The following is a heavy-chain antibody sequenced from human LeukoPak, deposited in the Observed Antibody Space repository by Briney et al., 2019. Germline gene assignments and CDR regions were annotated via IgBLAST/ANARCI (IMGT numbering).Heavy chain of an antibody. Sequence: PGGSLRLSCAASGFTFSGYAMNWVRQAPGKGLEWVSGIGGSAVNTYYADSVKGRFTISRDNSKNTMYMQMNSLRAEDTAVYYCARAGGGPTTLYWYFDIWGRGTLVTVSS. V-gene: IGHV3-23*01. CDR3: ARAGGGPTTLYWYFDI. CDR2: IGGSAVNT. CDR1: GFTFSGYA. D-gene: IGHD1-7*01. J-gene: IGHJ2*01.